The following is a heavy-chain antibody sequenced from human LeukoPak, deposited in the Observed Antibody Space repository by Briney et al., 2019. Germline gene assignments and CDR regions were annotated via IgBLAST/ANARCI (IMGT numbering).Heavy chain of an antibody. V-gene: IGHV1-69*06. J-gene: IGHJ3*02. Sequence: ASVKVSCKASGGTFSSYAISWVRQAPGQGLEWMGGIIPIFGTANYAQKFQGRVTITADKSTSTAYMELRSLRSDDTAVYYCARVLDAFDIWGQGTMVTVSS. CDR3: ARVLDAFDI. CDR2: IIPIFGTA. CDR1: GGTFSSYA.